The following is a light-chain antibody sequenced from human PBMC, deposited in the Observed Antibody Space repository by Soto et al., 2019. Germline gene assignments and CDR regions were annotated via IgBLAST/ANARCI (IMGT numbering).Light chain of an antibody. J-gene: IGKJ1*01. Sequence: EIVMTQSPDSVAVSLGERATINCKSSQSVLDPSTNKFYLAWYQQKAGRPPKMLLYWASTRQSGVPDRFSGSGSGTDFTLTISSLQADDVAVYYCQQYFDTPTFGQGTKVEFK. V-gene: IGKV4-1*01. CDR1: QSVLDPSTNKFY. CDR2: WAS. CDR3: QQYFDTPT.